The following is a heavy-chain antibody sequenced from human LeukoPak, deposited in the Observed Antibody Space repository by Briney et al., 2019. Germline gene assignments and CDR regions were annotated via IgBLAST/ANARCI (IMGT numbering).Heavy chain of an antibody. CDR1: GGSISSSSYY. Sequence: SETLSLTCTVSGGSISSSSYYWGWIRQPPGKGLEWIGSIYYSGSTYYNPSLKSRVTISVDTSKNQFSLKLSSVTAADTAVYYCAREGRKVAVAGTLGSDYWGQGTLVTVSS. CDR2: IYYSGST. D-gene: IGHD6-19*01. V-gene: IGHV4-39*07. J-gene: IGHJ4*02. CDR3: AREGRKVAVAGTLGSDY.